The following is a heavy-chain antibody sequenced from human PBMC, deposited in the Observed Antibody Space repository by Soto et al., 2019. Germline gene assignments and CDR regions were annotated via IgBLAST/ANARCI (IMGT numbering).Heavy chain of an antibody. CDR1: GYSFTSYW. Sequence: PGESLKISCKGSGYSFTSYWISWVRQKPGKGLEWMGRIDPSDSYTNYSPSFQGHATISADKSISTAYLQWSSLKASDTAMYYCAREVAAAGRLLYYYYYGMDVWGQGTTVTVSS. CDR2: IDPSDSYT. D-gene: IGHD6-13*01. V-gene: IGHV5-10-1*01. CDR3: AREVAAAGRLLYYYYYGMDV. J-gene: IGHJ6*02.